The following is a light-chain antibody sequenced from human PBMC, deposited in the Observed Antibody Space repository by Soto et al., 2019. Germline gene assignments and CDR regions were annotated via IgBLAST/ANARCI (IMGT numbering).Light chain of an antibody. CDR2: DAS. CDR1: QSVSSY. J-gene: IGKJ4*01. CDR3: QQRRNWPPLT. V-gene: IGKV3-11*01. Sequence: EIVLTQSPATLSLSPGERATLSCRASQSVSSYLAWYQQKPGQAPRLLIYDASNRATGIPARFSGSGSGKDFTLTISSLEPEDFAVYYCQQRRNWPPLTFGGGTKV.